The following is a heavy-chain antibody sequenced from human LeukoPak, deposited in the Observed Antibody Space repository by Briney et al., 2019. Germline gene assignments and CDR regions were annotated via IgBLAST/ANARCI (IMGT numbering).Heavy chain of an antibody. D-gene: IGHD2-15*01. Sequence: GGSLRLSCAASGFTFSSYAMHWVRQAPGKGLEWVAVISYDGSNKYYADSVKGRFTISRDNSKNTLYLQMNSLRAEDTAVYYCARPSQGYCSGGSCYLLRFDYWGQGTLVAVSS. CDR3: ARPSQGYCSGGSCYLLRFDY. J-gene: IGHJ4*02. CDR2: ISYDGSNK. V-gene: IGHV3-30-3*01. CDR1: GFTFSSYA.